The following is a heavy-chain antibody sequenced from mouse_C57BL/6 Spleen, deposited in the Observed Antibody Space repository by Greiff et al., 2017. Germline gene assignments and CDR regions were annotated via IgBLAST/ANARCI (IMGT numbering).Heavy chain of an antibody. CDR2: ILPGSGST. D-gene: IGHD3-2*02. V-gene: IGHV1-9*01. Sequence: QVQLKQSGAELMKPGASVKLSCKATGYTFTGYWIEWVQQRPGHGLEWIGEILPGSGSTNYNEKFKGKATFTADTSSNTAYMTLSIRTTENAAIYYGARAQLRHPFAYWGQGTLVTVSA. CDR1: GYTFTGYW. CDR3: ARAQLRHPFAY. J-gene: IGHJ3*01.